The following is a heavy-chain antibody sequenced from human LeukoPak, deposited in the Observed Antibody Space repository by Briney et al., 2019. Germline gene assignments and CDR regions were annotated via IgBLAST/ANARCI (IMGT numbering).Heavy chain of an antibody. CDR3: ARAHNWKYGSFDF. CDR1: GFTFSIYW. CDR2: INSSGYTI. D-gene: IGHD1-7*01. Sequence: GGSLRLSCAASGFTFSIYWMSWVRQAPGKGLEWVSYINSSGYTIYYADSVKGRFTISRDNAKNSLYLQMNSLRAEDTAVYYCARAHNWKYGSFDFWGQGTLVTVSS. V-gene: IGHV3-48*04. J-gene: IGHJ4*02.